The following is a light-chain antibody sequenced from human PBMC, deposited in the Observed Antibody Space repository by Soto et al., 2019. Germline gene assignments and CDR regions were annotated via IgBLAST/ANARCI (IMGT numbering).Light chain of an antibody. Sequence: EIVLTQSPATLSLSPGERATLSCRASQSVSSYLAWYQQKPGQAPRLLIYDASNRATGLPSRFSGSGSGTDFTLTISSLEPEDFAVYYCQQRANSWTFGQGTKVEIK. CDR2: DAS. J-gene: IGKJ1*01. CDR3: QQRANSWT. CDR1: QSVSSY. V-gene: IGKV3-11*01.